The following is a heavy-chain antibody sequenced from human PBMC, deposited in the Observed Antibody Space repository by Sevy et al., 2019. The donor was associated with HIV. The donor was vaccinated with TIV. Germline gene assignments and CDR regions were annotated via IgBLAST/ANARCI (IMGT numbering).Heavy chain of an antibody. V-gene: IGHV3-48*02. CDR3: ARALLLWFGELSPEDY. CDR1: GFTFSSYS. D-gene: IGHD3-10*01. J-gene: IGHJ4*02. Sequence: GGSLRLSCAASGFTFSSYSMNWVRQAPGKGLEWVSYISSSSSNIYYADSVKGRFTISRDNAKNSPYLQMNSLRDEDTAVYYWARALLLWFGELSPEDYWGQGTLVTVSS. CDR2: ISSSSSNI.